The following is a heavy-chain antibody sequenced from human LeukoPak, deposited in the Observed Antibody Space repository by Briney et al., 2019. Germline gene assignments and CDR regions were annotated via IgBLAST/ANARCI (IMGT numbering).Heavy chain of an antibody. CDR1: GGTFSSYA. V-gene: IGHV1-2*02. CDR3: ARGGTGGGYFDY. Sequence: GSSVKVSCKASGGTFSSYAISWVRQTPGQGLEWMGWINPNSGGTHYAQKFQGRVTMTRDTSINTFYMELSSLRSDDTAVYYCARGGTGGGYFDYWGQGTLVTVSS. J-gene: IGHJ4*02. D-gene: IGHD3-10*01. CDR2: INPNSGGT.